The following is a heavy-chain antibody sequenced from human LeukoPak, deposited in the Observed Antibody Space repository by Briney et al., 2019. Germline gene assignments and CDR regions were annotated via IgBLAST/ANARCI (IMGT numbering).Heavy chain of an antibody. CDR1: GFTFSDYY. Sequence: PGGSLRLSCAASGFTFSDYYMSWIRQAPGKGLEWISYISNSGDTMYYADSVEGRFTISRDNAKNSLYLQMNSLRAEDTAVYYCARRAPYGYRTFFDYWGQGTLVTVSS. D-gene: IGHD5-18*01. J-gene: IGHJ4*02. V-gene: IGHV3-11*01. CDR2: ISNSGDTM. CDR3: ARRAPYGYRTFFDY.